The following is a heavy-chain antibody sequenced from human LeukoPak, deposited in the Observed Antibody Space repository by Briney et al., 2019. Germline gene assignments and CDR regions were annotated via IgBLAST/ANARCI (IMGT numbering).Heavy chain of an antibody. CDR1: GFTSSGYA. CDR3: AKGEGGTYFNYCFDY. V-gene: IGHV3-23*03. Sequence: GASLRLSCTASGFTSSGYAMIWVRQAPGKGLEWVSILHNDAQTSYYADSVKGRFTVSRDNSKNTLYLEMNSLTVEDTAVYYCAKGEGGTYFNYCFDYWGQGTLVTVSS. J-gene: IGHJ4*02. D-gene: IGHD1-26*01. CDR2: LHNDAQTS.